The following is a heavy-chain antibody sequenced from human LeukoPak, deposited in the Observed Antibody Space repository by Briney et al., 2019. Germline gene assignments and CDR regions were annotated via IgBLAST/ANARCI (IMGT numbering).Heavy chain of an antibody. V-gene: IGHV3-11*06. CDR2: ISSTSSFT. D-gene: IGHD4-17*01. CDR3: ARAVTRVDY. CDR1: GFTFSDYY. J-gene: IGHJ4*02. Sequence: GGSLRLSCAASGFTFSDYYMSWIRQAPGKSLEWVSYISSTSSFTNYADSVKGRFTISRDNAKNSLYLQMDSLRAEDTAIYYCARAVTRVDYWGQGTLVTVSS.